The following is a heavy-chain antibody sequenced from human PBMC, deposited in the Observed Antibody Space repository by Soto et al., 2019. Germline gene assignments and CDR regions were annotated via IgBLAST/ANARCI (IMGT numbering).Heavy chain of an antibody. Sequence: QVQLVESGGGVVQPGRSLRLSCAASGFTFSSYGMHWVRQAPGKGLEWVAVISYDGSNKYYADSVKGRFTISRDNSKNTPYLQMNSLRAEDTAVYHCAKDRLHKYYYYGMDVWGQGTTVTVSS. V-gene: IGHV3-30*18. CDR1: GFTFSSYG. D-gene: IGHD4-4*01. J-gene: IGHJ6*02. CDR3: AKDRLHKYYYYGMDV. CDR2: ISYDGSNK.